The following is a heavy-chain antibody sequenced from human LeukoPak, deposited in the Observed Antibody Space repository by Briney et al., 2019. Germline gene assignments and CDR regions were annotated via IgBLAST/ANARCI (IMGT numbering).Heavy chain of an antibody. CDR1: GGTFSSYA. V-gene: IGHV1-69*05. CDR2: IIPIFGTA. J-gene: IGHJ5*02. Sequence: SVKVSCKASGGTFSSYAISWVRQAPGQGLEWMGGIIPIFGTANYAQKFQGRVTITTDESTSTAYMELSSLRSEDTAVYYCAVGDGGNAIWFDPWGQGTLVTVSS. D-gene: IGHD4-23*01. CDR3: AVGDGGNAIWFDP.